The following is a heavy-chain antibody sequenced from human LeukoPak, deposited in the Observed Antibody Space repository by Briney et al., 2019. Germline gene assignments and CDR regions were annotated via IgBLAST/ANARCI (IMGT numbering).Heavy chain of an antibody. J-gene: IGHJ4*02. CDR3: AKDPNWDRGY. V-gene: IGHV3-23*01. D-gene: IGHD7-27*01. CDR2: IGNSGGST. CDR1: GFTFSSYT. Sequence: GGSLRLSCATSGFTFSSYTMTWVRQAPGKGLEYVSGIGNSGGSTTYADSVKGRFTISRDNSKNTLYLQMNSLRVEDTAVYYCAKDPNWDRGYWGQGTLVTVSS.